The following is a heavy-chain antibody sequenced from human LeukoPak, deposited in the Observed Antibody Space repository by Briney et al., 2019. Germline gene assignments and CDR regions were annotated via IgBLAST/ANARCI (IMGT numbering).Heavy chain of an antibody. CDR2: INPNSGGT. D-gene: IGHD6-13*01. CDR1: GYTFTGYY. Sequence: ASVKVSCKASGYTFTGYYMHWVRQAPGQGLEWMGWINPNSGGTNYAQKFQGRVTMTRDTSISTAYMELSRLRSDDTAVYYCASGKVSWGPAGDFDYWGQGTLVTVSS. CDR3: ASGKVSWGPAGDFDY. V-gene: IGHV1-2*02. J-gene: IGHJ4*02.